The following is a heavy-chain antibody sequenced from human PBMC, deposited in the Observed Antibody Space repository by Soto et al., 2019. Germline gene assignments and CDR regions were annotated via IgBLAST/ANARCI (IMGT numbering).Heavy chain of an antibody. J-gene: IGHJ4*02. CDR3: ARDVRSWGGWSFDY. D-gene: IGHD3-16*01. CDR1: GGSISSGGYY. V-gene: IGHV4-31*03. Sequence: QVQLQESGPGLVKPSQTLSLTCTVSGGSISSGGYYWSWLRQHPGKGLEWIGYIYYSGSTYYNPSLKSRVTISVDTSKNQFSLKLSSVTAADTAVYYCARDVRSWGGWSFDYWGQGTLVTVSS. CDR2: IYYSGST.